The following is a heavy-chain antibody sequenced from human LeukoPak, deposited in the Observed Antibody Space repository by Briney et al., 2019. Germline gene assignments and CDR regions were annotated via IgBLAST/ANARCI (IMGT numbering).Heavy chain of an antibody. V-gene: IGHV3-74*01. J-gene: IGHJ5*02. Sequence: GGSLRLSCAASGFTFSSYWMHWVRQAPGKGLVRVSRINSDGSSTSYADSVKGRFTISRDNAKNTLYLQMNSLRAEDTAVYYCAREVGPYYDFWSGHFWFDPWGQGTLVTVSS. CDR2: INSDGSST. CDR3: AREVGPYYDFWSGHFWFDP. CDR1: GFTFSSYW. D-gene: IGHD3-3*01.